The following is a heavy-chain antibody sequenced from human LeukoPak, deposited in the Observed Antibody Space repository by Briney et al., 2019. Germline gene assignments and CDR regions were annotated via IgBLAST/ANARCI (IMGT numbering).Heavy chain of an antibody. CDR2: IIPIFGTA. Sequence: SVKVSCKASGGTFSSYAISWVRQAPGQGLEWMGGIIPIFGTANYAQKFQGRVTITTDESTSTAYMELSSLRSEDTAVYYCASSVTQLGDWFDPWGQGTLVTVSS. CDR1: GGTFSSYA. V-gene: IGHV1-69*05. CDR3: ASSVTQLGDWFDP. J-gene: IGHJ5*02. D-gene: IGHD4-11*01.